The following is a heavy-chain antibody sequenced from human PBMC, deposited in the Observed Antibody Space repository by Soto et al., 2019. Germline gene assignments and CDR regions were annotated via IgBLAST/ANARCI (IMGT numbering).Heavy chain of an antibody. D-gene: IGHD2-2*01. J-gene: IGHJ5*02. CDR1: GGSISSIDYF. Sequence: QVQLQESGPGLVKPSQTLSLTCSVSGGSISSIDYFWSWIRQPPGKGLEWIGFIYHTGTTYYNPSLRSRVTISIDTSKGQFSMKLNSVTAADTAVYYCARVMAAMQNWLDPWGQGTLVTVSP. V-gene: IGHV4-30-4*01. CDR2: IYHTGTT. CDR3: ARVMAAMQNWLDP.